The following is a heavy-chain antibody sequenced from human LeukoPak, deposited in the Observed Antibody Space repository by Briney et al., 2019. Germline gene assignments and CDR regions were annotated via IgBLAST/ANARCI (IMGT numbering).Heavy chain of an antibody. J-gene: IGHJ4*02. CDR2: IKQDGSEK. V-gene: IGHV3-7*01. CDR3: ARDRDYGDYPDVPDY. Sequence: GGSLRLSCAASGFTFSSYWMSWVRQAPGKGLEWVANIKQDGSEKYYVDSVKGRFAISRDNAKNSLYLQMNSLRAEDTAVYYCARDRDYGDYPDVPDYWGQGTLVTVSS. CDR1: GFTFSSYW. D-gene: IGHD4-17*01.